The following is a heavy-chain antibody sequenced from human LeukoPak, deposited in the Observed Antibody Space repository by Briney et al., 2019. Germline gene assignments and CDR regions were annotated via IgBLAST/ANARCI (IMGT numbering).Heavy chain of an antibody. Sequence: GGSLRLSCVASGFTFDDYGMSWVRQAPGKGLEWVSGINWNGGSTGYADSVKGRFTMSRAHAKNSLYLQMNSLRAEDTALYYCARDLSSWYRSWFDPWGQGTLVTVSS. CDR3: ARDLSSWYRSWFDP. V-gene: IGHV3-20*04. CDR2: INWNGGST. J-gene: IGHJ5*02. D-gene: IGHD6-13*01. CDR1: GFTFDDYG.